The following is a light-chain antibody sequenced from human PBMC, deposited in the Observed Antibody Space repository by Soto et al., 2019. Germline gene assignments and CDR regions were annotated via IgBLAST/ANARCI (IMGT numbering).Light chain of an antibody. J-gene: IGLJ1*01. CDR2: EVS. CDR3: SSYTSSRAYV. Sequence: QSVLTLPASVSGFPGKSITISCTGTSSDVGGYNYVSWYQQQSGKAPKLMIHEVSNRPSGVSSRFSGSKSGNTASLTISGLQAEDEADYYCSSYTSSRAYVFGIGTE. CDR1: SSDVGGYNY. V-gene: IGLV2-14*01.